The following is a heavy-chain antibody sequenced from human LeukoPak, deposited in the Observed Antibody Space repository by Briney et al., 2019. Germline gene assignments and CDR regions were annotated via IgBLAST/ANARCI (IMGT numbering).Heavy chain of an antibody. Sequence: SETLSLTCTVSGGSISSGDYYWSWIRQPPGKGLEWIGYIYYSGSTYYNPSLKSRVTISVGTSKNQFSLKLSSVTAADTAVYYCARLDTAMVRTSFDYWGQGTLVTVSS. D-gene: IGHD5-18*01. CDR1: GGSISSGDYY. CDR3: ARLDTAMVRTSFDY. V-gene: IGHV4-30-4*02. CDR2: IYYSGST. J-gene: IGHJ4*02.